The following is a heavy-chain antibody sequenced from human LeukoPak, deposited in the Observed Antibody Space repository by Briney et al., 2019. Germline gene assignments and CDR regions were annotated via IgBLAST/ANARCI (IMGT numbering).Heavy chain of an antibody. J-gene: IGHJ3*02. V-gene: IGHV4-4*07. D-gene: IGHD1-1*01. CDR1: GGSFSGYY. CDR3: VRDVGTSGAFDI. CDR2: IQTSGKT. Sequence: PSETLSLTCAVYGGSFSGYYWSWIRQPPGKGLEWIGRIQTSGKTNYNPSLKSRVTMSVDTSKNQFSLKLSSVTAADTAVYYCVRDVGTSGAFDIWGQGTMVIVSS.